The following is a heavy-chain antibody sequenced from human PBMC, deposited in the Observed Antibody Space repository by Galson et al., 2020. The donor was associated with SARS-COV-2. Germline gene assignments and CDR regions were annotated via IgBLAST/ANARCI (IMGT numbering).Heavy chain of an antibody. CDR1: GGTFSSYA. CDR2: ILHILGIA. D-gene: IGHD2-2*01. J-gene: IGHJ4*02. Sequence: SVKVSCKASGGTFSSYAISWVRQAPGQGLEWMGGILHILGIANYAQKFQGRVTITADKSTSTAYMELSSLRSEDTAVYYCARTIGRYCSSTSCYFRWYYFDYWGQGTLVTVSS. CDR3: ARTIGRYCSSTSCYFRWYYFDY. V-gene: IGHV1-69*10.